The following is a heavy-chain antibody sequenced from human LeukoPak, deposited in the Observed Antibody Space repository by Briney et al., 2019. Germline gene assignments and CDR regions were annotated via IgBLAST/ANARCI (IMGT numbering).Heavy chain of an antibody. CDR3: ARDTDSYGPDFDY. CDR1: GGSIISSSYY. V-gene: IGHV4-61*02. CDR2: IYTSGIT. Sequence: PSETLSLTCTVSGGSIISSSYYWSWIRQPAGKGLEWIGRIYTSGITNYNPSLKSRVSMSVDTSKNQFSLNLRSVTAEDTAVYYCARDTDSYGPDFDYWGQGTLVTVSS. J-gene: IGHJ4*02. D-gene: IGHD5-18*01.